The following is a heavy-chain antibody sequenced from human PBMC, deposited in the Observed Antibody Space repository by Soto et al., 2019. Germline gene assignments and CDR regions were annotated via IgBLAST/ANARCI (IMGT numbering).Heavy chain of an antibody. CDR3: ARSAYCSSTSCYGY. V-gene: IGHV3-23*01. J-gene: IGHJ4*02. Sequence: EVQLLESGGGLVQPGGSLRLSCAASGFTFSSYAMSWVRQAPGKGLEWVSAISGSGGSTYYADSVKGRFTISRDNSKNARYLQMNSLRAEDTAVYYCARSAYCSSTSCYGYWGQGTLVTVSS. D-gene: IGHD2-2*01. CDR1: GFTFSSYA. CDR2: ISGSGGST.